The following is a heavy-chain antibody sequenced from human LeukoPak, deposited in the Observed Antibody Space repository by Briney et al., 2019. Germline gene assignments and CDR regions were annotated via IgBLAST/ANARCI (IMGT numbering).Heavy chain of an antibody. D-gene: IGHD4-23*01. CDR2: IRSKAYGGTT. CDR3: TRVGGGYYYMDV. J-gene: IGHJ6*03. Sequence: PGGSLRLSCAASGFTFSSYSMSWFRQAPGKGLEWVGFIRSKAYGGTTEYAASVKGRFTISRDDSKSIAYLQMNSLKTEDTAVYYCTRVGGGYYYMDVRGKGTTVTVSS. V-gene: IGHV3-49*03. CDR1: GFTFSSYS.